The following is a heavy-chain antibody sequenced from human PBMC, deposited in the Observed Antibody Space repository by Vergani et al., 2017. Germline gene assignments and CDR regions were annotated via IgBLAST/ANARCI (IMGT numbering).Heavy chain of an antibody. Sequence: QVQLQESGPGLVKPSETLSLTCTVSGGSISSGYYWGWIRQPPGKGLEWIGSIYHSGSTYYNPSLKSRVTISVDTSKNQFSLKLSSVTAADTAVYYCARENYDYVWGSYRYLTDYWGQGTLVTVSS. V-gene: IGHV4-38-2*02. CDR2: IYHSGST. CDR1: GGSISSGYY. J-gene: IGHJ4*02. D-gene: IGHD3-16*02. CDR3: ARENYDYVWGSYRYLTDY.